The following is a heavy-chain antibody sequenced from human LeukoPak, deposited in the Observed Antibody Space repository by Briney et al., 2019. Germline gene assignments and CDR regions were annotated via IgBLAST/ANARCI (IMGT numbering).Heavy chain of an antibody. CDR2: IYTSGST. CDR1: GGSISSGSYY. CDR3: ARERTGSSSWHYYYYYMDV. J-gene: IGHJ6*03. D-gene: IGHD6-13*01. Sequence: PSETLSLTCIVSGGSISSGSYYWSWIRQPAGKGLEWIVRIYTSGSTNCNPSLKSRVTISEDTSKNQFSLKLSSVTAADTAVYYCARERTGSSSWHYYYYYMDVWGKGTTVTISS. V-gene: IGHV4-61*02.